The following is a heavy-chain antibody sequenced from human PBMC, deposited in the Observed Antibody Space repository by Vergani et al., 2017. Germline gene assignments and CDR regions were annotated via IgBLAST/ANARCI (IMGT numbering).Heavy chain of an antibody. Sequence: QVQLVASGGGLVRPGGSLRLSCAASGFIFSDYYMTWIRQTPGKGLEWLAHISGGGETKMYAESLKGRFTVSRDNTKNLLILQMKTLKVDDTATYYCGRKQSPASLMDEPIDIWGQGTLVTVSS. V-gene: IGHV3-11*01. CDR3: GRKQSPASLMDEPIDI. J-gene: IGHJ5*02. CDR1: GFIFSDYY. D-gene: IGHD1/OR15-1a*01. CDR2: ISGGGETK.